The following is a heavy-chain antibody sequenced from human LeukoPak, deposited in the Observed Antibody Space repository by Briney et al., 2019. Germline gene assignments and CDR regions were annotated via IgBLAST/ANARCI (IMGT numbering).Heavy chain of an antibody. J-gene: IGHJ6*02. Sequence: ASVKVSCKASGYTFTSYGISWVRQAPGQGLEWMGWISAYNGNTNYAQKLQGRVTMTTDTSTSTAYMEPRSLRSDDTAVYYCARDPDCSSTSCLYYYYYGMDVWGQGTTVTVSS. D-gene: IGHD2-2*01. V-gene: IGHV1-18*01. CDR1: GYTFTSYG. CDR3: ARDPDCSSTSCLYYYYYGMDV. CDR2: ISAYNGNT.